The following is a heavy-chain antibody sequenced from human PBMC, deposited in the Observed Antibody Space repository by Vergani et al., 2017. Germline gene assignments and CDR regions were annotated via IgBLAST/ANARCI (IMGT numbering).Heavy chain of an antibody. Sequence: QVQLVQSGAEVRKPGASVKVSCKASGYSLSDHYIHWVRQAPGQGFEWMGRLDPHTGDTKYAEKFQGRAILTRDRSISTAYMELISLISDDTAVYYCARSRPYCTSGSCPAIWGQGTLVTVSS. J-gene: IGHJ4*02. CDR2: LDPHTGDT. CDR3: ARSRPYCTSGSCPAI. CDR1: GYSLSDHY. D-gene: IGHD2-15*01. V-gene: IGHV1-2*02.